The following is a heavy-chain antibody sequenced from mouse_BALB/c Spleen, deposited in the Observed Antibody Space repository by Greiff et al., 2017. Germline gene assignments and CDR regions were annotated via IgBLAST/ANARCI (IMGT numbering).Heavy chain of an antibody. CDR3: ARLRRGFDY. CDR1: GYTFTEYS. CDR2: INPDNDGT. V-gene: IGHV1-14*01. J-gene: IGHJ2*01. Sequence: EVQLQQSGPELVRPGASVKISCKASGYTFTEYSMHWVKQSPGKGLEWIGYINPDNDGTKYNEKFKGKATLTSDKSSSTAYMELSSLTSEDSAVSCCARLRRGFDYWGQGTTLTVSS.